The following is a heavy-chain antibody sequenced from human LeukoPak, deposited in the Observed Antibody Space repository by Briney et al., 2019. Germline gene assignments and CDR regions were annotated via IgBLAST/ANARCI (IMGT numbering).Heavy chain of an antibody. V-gene: IGHV3-30-3*01. J-gene: IGHJ4*02. CDR3: VRGKKPGWDMSYFDY. CDR1: GFTFSSYA. D-gene: IGHD1-14*01. Sequence: PGGSLRLSCAASGFTFSSYAMHWVRQAPGKGLEWVAVISYDGSNKYYADSVKGRFTISRDNSKNTLYLQMNSLRAEDTAVYYCVRGKKPGWDMSYFDYWGQGILVTVSS. CDR2: ISYDGSNK.